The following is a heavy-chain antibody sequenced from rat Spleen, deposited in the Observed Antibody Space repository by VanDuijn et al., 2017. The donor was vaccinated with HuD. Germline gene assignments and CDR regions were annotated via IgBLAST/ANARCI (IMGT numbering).Heavy chain of an antibody. V-gene: IGHV5-58*01. J-gene: IGHJ3*01. Sequence: EVQLVETGGGLVQPGRSLKLSCVASGFTFSAYWMYWVRQAPGKGLEWVSSISSDGFNTYYPDSVKGRFTVSRDNAKSTLYLQMDSLRSEDTATYYCTSHYDGTYPFTYWGQGTLVTVSS. CDR2: ISSDGFNT. D-gene: IGHD1-12*02. CDR3: TSHYDGTYPFTY. CDR1: GFTFSAYW.